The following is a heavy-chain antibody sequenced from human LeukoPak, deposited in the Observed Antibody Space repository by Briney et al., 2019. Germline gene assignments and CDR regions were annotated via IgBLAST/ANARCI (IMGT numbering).Heavy chain of an antibody. Sequence: GGSLSLSCVASGFTSSSYSMTWVRQAPGKGLEWVSYISGSSGTIYYADSVKGRFTISRDNAKNSLYLQMNSLRAEDTAVYYCARRSEFGVLYYMDIWGKGTTVTVSS. V-gene: IGHV3-48*01. D-gene: IGHD3-16*01. CDR1: GFTSSSYS. CDR2: ISGSSGTI. CDR3: ARRSEFGVLYYMDI. J-gene: IGHJ6*03.